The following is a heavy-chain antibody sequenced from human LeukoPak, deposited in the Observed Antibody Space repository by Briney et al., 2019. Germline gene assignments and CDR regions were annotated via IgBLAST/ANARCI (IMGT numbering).Heavy chain of an antibody. CDR3: ASEGVVVVTASCFDY. J-gene: IGHJ4*02. Sequence: GGSLRLSCAASGFTFSSYSMNWVRQAPGKGLEWVSSISSSSSYIYYADSVKGRFTISRDNAKNSLYLQMNSLRAEDTAVYYCASEGVVVVTASCFDYWGQGTLVTVSS. CDR1: GFTFSSYS. D-gene: IGHD2-21*02. V-gene: IGHV3-21*01. CDR2: ISSSSSYI.